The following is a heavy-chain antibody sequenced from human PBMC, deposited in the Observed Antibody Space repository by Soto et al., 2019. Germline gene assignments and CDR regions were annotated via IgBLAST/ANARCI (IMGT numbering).Heavy chain of an antibody. CDR1: GYTFTSYG. Sequence: GASVKVSCKASGYTFTSYGISWVRQAPGQGLEWMGWISAYNGNTNYAQKLQGRVTMTTDTSTSTAYMELRSLRSDDTAVYYCARDLLGGPDKLLRYFDWLPDYGMDVWGQGTTVTVSS. CDR2: ISAYNGNT. D-gene: IGHD3-9*01. V-gene: IGHV1-18*01. CDR3: ARDLLGGPDKLLRYFDWLPDYGMDV. J-gene: IGHJ6*02.